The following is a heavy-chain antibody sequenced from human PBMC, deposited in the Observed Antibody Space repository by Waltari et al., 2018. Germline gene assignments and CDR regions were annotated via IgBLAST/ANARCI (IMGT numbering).Heavy chain of an antibody. CDR1: GYTFTSYY. D-gene: IGHD2-15*01. CDR2: INPSGGST. V-gene: IGHV1-46*01. J-gene: IGHJ4*02. CDR3: ATGTTMVVTFNPLDY. Sequence: QVQLVQSGAEVKKPGASVKVSCKASGYTFTSYYMPWVRQAPGQGLEWMGIINPSGGSTSYAQKFQGRVTMTRDTSTSTVYMELSSLRSEDTAVYYCATGTTMVVTFNPLDYWGQGTLVTVSS.